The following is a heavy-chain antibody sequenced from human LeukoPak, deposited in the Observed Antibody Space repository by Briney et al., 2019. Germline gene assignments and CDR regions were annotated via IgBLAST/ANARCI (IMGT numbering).Heavy chain of an antibody. V-gene: IGHV3-23*01. Sequence: PGGSLRLSCAASGFTFSTYALSWVRQAPGKGLDWVSSITTSGNNTSYAASVKGRFTISRDNSKNTLYLQMNSLRVDDAAVYYCATWVVSKSFYSDTESRDWGLGTLVTVSS. CDR2: ITTSGNNT. CDR1: GFTFSTYA. J-gene: IGHJ1*01. CDR3: ATWVVSKSFYSDTESRD. D-gene: IGHD3-22*01.